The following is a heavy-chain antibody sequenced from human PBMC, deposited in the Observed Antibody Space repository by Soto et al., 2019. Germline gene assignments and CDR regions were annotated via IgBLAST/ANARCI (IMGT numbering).Heavy chain of an antibody. D-gene: IGHD6-19*01. J-gene: IGHJ6*02. V-gene: IGHV6-1*01. CDR3: ARDLGSSGYYYYGMDV. CDR1: GDSVSSNSAA. CDR2: TYYRSKWYN. Sequence: PSQTLSLTCVISGDSVSSNSAAWNWIRQSPSRGLEWLGRTYYRSKWYNDYAVSVKSRITINPDTSKNQFSLQLNSVTPEDTAVYYCARDLGSSGYYYYGMDVWGQGTTVTVSS.